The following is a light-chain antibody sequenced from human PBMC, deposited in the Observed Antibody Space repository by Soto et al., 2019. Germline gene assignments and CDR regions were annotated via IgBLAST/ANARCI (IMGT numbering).Light chain of an antibody. V-gene: IGKV1-5*03. Sequence: DIQMTQSPSTLSASVGDRVTITCRASQSISSWLAWYQQKPGKAPKLLIYKASSLESGVPSRFSGSGSGTEFTLIISSLQPDDFATYYCQQYNSYPTCGQGTKVEIK. CDR2: KAS. CDR3: QQYNSYPT. J-gene: IGKJ1*01. CDR1: QSISSW.